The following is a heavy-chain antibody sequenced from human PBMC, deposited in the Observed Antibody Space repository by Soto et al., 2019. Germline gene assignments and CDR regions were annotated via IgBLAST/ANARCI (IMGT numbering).Heavy chain of an antibody. Sequence: GGSLSLSCAASGFTVSSNYMSWVRQAPGKGLEWVSVIYSGGSTYYADSVNGRFTISRDNSKNTLYLQLNSLRAEETAVYYCARKSASGYDYPQVLSGYGDYFVDYWGQGTLVTVSS. V-gene: IGHV3-66*01. CDR2: IYSGGST. D-gene: IGHD5-12*01. CDR3: ARKSASGYDYPQVLSGYGDYFVDY. CDR1: GFTVSSNY. J-gene: IGHJ4*02.